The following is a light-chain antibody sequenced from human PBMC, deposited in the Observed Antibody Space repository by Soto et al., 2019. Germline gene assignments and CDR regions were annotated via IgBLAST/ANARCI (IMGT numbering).Light chain of an antibody. Sequence: DIQMNQSPSTLSGSVGDRVTITCRASQTISSWLAWYPQKPGKAPKLLIYKASTLKSGVPSRFSGSGSGTDFHLTISSLQPADFATYYCQHYNSYSEAFGQGTKVELK. CDR1: QTISSW. J-gene: IGKJ1*01. CDR3: QHYNSYSEA. V-gene: IGKV1-5*03. CDR2: KAS.